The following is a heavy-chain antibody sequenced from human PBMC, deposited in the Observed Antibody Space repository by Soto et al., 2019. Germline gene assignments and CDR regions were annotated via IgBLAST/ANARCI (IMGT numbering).Heavy chain of an antibody. CDR2: ITYDGSNK. J-gene: IGHJ4*02. D-gene: IGHD2-15*01. CDR3: AKSPGPNGSVGSCHYHFDY. V-gene: IGHV3-30*18. Sequence: QVQLVESGGGVVQPGRSLRLSCAASGFTFSNYGMNWVRQAPGKGLEWVAVITYDGSNKYYADSVRGRFTISRDNSKNTLNVQMDSLRTEDTAVYYCAKSPGPNGSVGSCHYHFDYGGQGTLVTVSS. CDR1: GFTFSNYG.